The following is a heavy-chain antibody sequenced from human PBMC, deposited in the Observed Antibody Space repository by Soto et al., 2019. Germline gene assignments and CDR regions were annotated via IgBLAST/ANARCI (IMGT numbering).Heavy chain of an antibody. CDR3: ASSVAGLYNWFDP. V-gene: IGHV1-69*06. Sequence: ASVKVSCKASGGTFSSYAISWVRQAPGQGLEWMGGIIPIFGTANYAQKFQGRVTITADKSTSTAYMELSSLRSEDTAVYYCASSVAGLYNWFDPWCQGTLVTVSS. J-gene: IGHJ5*02. D-gene: IGHD6-19*01. CDR1: GGTFSSYA. CDR2: IIPIFGTA.